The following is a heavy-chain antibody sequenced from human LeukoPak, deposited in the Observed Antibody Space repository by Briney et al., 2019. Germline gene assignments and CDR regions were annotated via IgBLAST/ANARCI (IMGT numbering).Heavy chain of an antibody. CDR3: AREPTAVGL. CDR2: IDSGAIST. Sequence: LSLTCTVSGGSISSGGYYWSWIRQAPGKGLEWVSNIDSGAISTHYADSVKGRFTISRDNAKNALYLQMNSLRAEDTAVYFCAREPTAVGLWGQGTLVTVSS. J-gene: IGHJ4*02. V-gene: IGHV3-11*06. CDR1: GGSISSGGYY. D-gene: IGHD1-26*01.